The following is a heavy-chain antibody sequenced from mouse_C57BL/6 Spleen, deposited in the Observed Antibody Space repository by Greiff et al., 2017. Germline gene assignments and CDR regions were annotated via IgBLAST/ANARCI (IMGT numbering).Heavy chain of an antibody. Sequence: EVQVVESGGGLVKPGGSLKLSCAASGFTFSDYGMHWVRQAPEKGLEWVAYISSGSSTIYYADTVKGRFTISRDTAKNPLFLQMTSLRPEATAMXYGGRAGYYGSSRAWLAYWGQGTLVTVSA. D-gene: IGHD1-1*01. CDR3: GRAGYYGSSRAWLAY. V-gene: IGHV5-17*01. CDR1: GFTFSDYG. J-gene: IGHJ3*01. CDR2: ISSGSSTI.